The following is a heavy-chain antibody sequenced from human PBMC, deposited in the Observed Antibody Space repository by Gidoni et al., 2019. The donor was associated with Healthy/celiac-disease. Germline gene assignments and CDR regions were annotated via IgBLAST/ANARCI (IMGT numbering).Heavy chain of an antibody. CDR1: GRSISSSSYY. CDR3: AIQGYYGDYLIDY. Sequence: QLQLQESGPGLVKPSETLSLTCTVSGRSISSSSYYWGWIRQPPGKGLEWIGSINYSGSTYYNPSLKSRVTISVDTSKNQFYLKLSSVTDADTAVYYCAIQGYYGDYLIDYWGQGTLVTVSS. D-gene: IGHD4-17*01. V-gene: IGHV4-39*01. CDR2: INYSGST. J-gene: IGHJ4*02.